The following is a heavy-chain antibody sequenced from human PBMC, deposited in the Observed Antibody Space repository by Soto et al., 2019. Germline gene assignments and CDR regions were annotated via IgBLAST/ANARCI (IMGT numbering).Heavy chain of an antibody. Sequence: QVQLVESGGGVVQPGRSLRLSCAASGFTFSSYGMHWVRQAPGKGLEWVAVIWYDGSNKYYADSVKGRFTISRDNSKNTLYLQMNSLRAEDTAVYYCAREVWFDSSGYYSDDAFDIWGQGTMVTVSS. D-gene: IGHD3-22*01. J-gene: IGHJ3*02. CDR3: AREVWFDSSGYYSDDAFDI. CDR1: GFTFSSYG. CDR2: IWYDGSNK. V-gene: IGHV3-33*01.